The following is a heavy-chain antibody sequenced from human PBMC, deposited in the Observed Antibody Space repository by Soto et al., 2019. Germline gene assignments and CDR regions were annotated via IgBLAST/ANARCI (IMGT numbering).Heavy chain of an antibody. D-gene: IGHD6-6*01. CDR3: ARLVKSSSEYYYYYGMDV. J-gene: IGHJ6*02. CDR2: IDPSDSYT. Sequence: GESLKISCKGSGYSFTSYWISWVRQMPGKGLEWMGRIDPSDSYTNYSPSFQGHVTISADKSISTAYLQWSSLKASDTAMYYCARLVKSSSEYYYYYGMDVWGQGTTVTVSS. CDR1: GYSFTSYW. V-gene: IGHV5-10-1*01.